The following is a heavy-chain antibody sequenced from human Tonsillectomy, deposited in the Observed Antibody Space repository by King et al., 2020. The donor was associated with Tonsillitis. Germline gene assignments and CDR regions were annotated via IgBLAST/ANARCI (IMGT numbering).Heavy chain of an antibody. CDR3: ARHRPSDYVGLGPFDY. V-gene: IGHV5-10-1*03. D-gene: IGHD4-17*01. CDR2: IDPSDSYT. J-gene: IGHJ4*02. Sequence: VQLVESGAEVKKPGESLRISCKGSGYSFTTYWISWVRQMPGKGLQWMGRIDPSDSYTNYSPSFQGHVTILADKSISTAYLQWSSLKASDTAIYYCARHRPSDYVGLGPFDYWGQGTLVTVSS. CDR1: GYSFTTYW.